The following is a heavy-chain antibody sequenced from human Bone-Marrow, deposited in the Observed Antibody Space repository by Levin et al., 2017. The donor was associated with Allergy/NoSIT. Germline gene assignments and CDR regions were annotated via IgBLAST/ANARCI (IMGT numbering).Heavy chain of an antibody. V-gene: IGHV3-74*01. CDR1: GFTFSRYW. CDR2: TNEDGSIK. D-gene: IGHD4-17*01. Sequence: PGGSLRLSCAASGFTFSRYWMHWVRQPPGKGLEWVSRTNEDGSIKTYADSVKDRFSISRDNVENTLYLQMNTLRAEDTAVYYCARDVSGADDYWGQGTLVTVSS. CDR3: ARDVSGADDY. J-gene: IGHJ4*02.